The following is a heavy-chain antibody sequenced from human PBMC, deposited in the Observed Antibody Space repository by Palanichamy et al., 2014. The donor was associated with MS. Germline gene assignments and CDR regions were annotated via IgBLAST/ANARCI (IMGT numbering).Heavy chain of an antibody. CDR3: TTLPFSRAWTYNFDY. D-gene: IGHD6-19*01. V-gene: IGHV3-15*01. Sequence: IKTKSEGEPKDYAAPVKGRFTISRDDSRNTLYLQMNGLKTEDTALYYCTTLPFSRAWTYNFDYWGQGTLVTVSS. J-gene: IGHJ4*02. CDR2: IKTKSEGEPK.